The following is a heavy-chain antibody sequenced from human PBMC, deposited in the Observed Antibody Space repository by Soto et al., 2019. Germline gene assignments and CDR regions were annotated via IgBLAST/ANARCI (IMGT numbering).Heavy chain of an antibody. Sequence: SETLSLTCIVSGGSIFSYYWDWIRQPAGKGLEWIGRMYTTGGTISGPSLRSRVTMSVDTSKRKFSLKLSSVTAADTAVYYCAGDRPDYFYGMDVWAQGTTVS. J-gene: IGHJ6*02. CDR1: GGSIFSYY. CDR3: AGDRPDYFYGMDV. V-gene: IGHV4-4*07. D-gene: IGHD6-6*01. CDR2: MYTTGGT.